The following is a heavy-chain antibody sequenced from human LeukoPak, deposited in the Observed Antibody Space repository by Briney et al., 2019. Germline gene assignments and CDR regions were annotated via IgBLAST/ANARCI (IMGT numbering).Heavy chain of an antibody. CDR3: ARLYDSSGYYYAAAFDI. CDR1: GGSISSYY. Sequence: SETLSLTCTVSGGSISSYYWSWIRQPPGKGLEWIGYIYYSGSTNYNPSLKSRVTISVDTSKNQFSLKLSSVTAADTAVYYCARLYDSSGYYYAAAFDIWGQGTMVTVSS. D-gene: IGHD3-22*01. CDR2: IYYSGST. V-gene: IGHV4-59*08. J-gene: IGHJ3*02.